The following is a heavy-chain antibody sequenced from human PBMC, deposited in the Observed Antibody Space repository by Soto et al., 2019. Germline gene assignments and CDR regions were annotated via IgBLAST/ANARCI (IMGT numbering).Heavy chain of an antibody. V-gene: IGHV4-30-4*01. Sequence: SETLSLTCTVSGGSISSGDYYWSWIRQPPGKGLEWIGYIYYSGSTYYNPSLKSRVTISVDTSKNQFSLKLSSVTAADTAVYYCARAGGTNYYDFWSGTPPGNWFDPWGQGTLVTVSS. CDR3: ARAGGTNYYDFWSGTPPGNWFDP. CDR1: GGSISSGDYY. D-gene: IGHD3-3*01. CDR2: IYYSGST. J-gene: IGHJ5*02.